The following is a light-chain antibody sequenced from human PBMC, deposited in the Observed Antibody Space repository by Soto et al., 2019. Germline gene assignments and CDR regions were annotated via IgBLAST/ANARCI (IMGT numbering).Light chain of an antibody. V-gene: IGKV1-5*01. CDR3: QQYNDSPFT. J-gene: IGKJ3*01. CDR2: DVS. Sequence: DIQMTQSPSTLSASVGDRVTITCRASQSISGWLAWYQQKPGKAPKLLIYDVSSLGSGVPSRFAGSGSGTEFTLTISSLQPDDFATYYCQQYNDSPFTFGPGTRWIS. CDR1: QSISGW.